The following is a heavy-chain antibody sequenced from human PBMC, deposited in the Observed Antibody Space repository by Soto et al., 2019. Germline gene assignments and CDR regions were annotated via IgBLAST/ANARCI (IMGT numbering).Heavy chain of an antibody. Sequence: QVQLVQSGAEVKKPGSSVKVSCKASGGTFSTYTITWVRQAPRQGLEWMGRIIPIIGIINYAQNFQGRVTITADKFTGTAYMELTRLRSDDTAVYYCAGDPDSHYNDSHASSYPWGQGTLVTVSS. CDR3: AGDPDSHYNDSHASSYP. D-gene: IGHD3-22*01. J-gene: IGHJ5*02. V-gene: IGHV1-69*08. CDR2: IIPIIGII. CDR1: GGTFSTYT.